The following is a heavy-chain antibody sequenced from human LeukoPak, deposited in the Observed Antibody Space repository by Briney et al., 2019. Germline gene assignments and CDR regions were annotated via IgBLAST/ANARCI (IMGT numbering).Heavy chain of an antibody. CDR1: GGTFSSYA. J-gene: IGHJ6*02. D-gene: IGHD1-14*01. CDR3: ARAGWYNGATRYYFYGMDV. CDR2: IFPIFGTA. V-gene: IGHV1-69*13. Sequence: GASVKVSCKPSGGTFSSYAISWVRPAPGQGRGWMGGIFPIFGTANYAQKFQGRVTITADESTSTGYIELSSLRSEDTAVYYCARAGWYNGATRYYFYGMDVWGQGTTVTVSS.